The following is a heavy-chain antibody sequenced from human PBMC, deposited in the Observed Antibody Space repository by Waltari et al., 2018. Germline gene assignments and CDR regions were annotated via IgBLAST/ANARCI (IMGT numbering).Heavy chain of an antibody. V-gene: IGHV4-59*01. J-gene: IGHJ4*02. CDR1: GGSISSYY. CDR2: IYYSGST. Sequence: QVQLQESGPGLVTPSATLSLTCTVSGGSISSYYWSWIRQPPGKGLEWIGYIYYSGSTNYNPSLKSRVTISVDTSKNQFSLKLSSVTAADTAVYYCARVRWLENWCQGTLVTVSS. CDR3: ARVRWLEN. D-gene: IGHD6-19*01.